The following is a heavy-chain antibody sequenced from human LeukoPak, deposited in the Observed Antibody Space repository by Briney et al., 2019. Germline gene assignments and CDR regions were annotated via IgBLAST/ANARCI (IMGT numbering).Heavy chain of an antibody. D-gene: IGHD3-10*01. J-gene: IGHJ4*02. V-gene: IGHV3-23*01. CDR3: ARGHHSESYKADY. CDR1: GFTFSSYA. CDR2: ITASGSTT. Sequence: SGGSLRLSCAASGFTFSSYALSWVRQAPGNGLEWVSAITASGSTTYYADSVKGRFTISRDNSKNTLFLQMNSLRAEDTAVYYCARGHHSESYKADYWGQGTLVTVSS.